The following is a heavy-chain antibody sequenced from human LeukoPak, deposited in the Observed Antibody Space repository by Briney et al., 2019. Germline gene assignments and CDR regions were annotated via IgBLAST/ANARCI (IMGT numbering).Heavy chain of an antibody. CDR3: ASNGVYSGSSDAFDI. V-gene: IGHV3-74*01. CDR1: GFTFRNNW. D-gene: IGHD1-26*01. Sequence: GGSLRLSCTASGFTFRNNWMHWVRQAPGKGLIWVSRINLDGTETTYADSVKGRFTISRDNAKNTLYLQMNSLRAEDTAVYYCASNGVYSGSSDAFDIWGQGTMVTVSS. J-gene: IGHJ3*02. CDR2: INLDGTET.